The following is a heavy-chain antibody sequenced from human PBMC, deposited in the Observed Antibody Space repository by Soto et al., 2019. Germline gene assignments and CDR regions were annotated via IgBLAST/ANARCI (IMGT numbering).Heavy chain of an antibody. D-gene: IGHD6-13*01. CDR3: ARDGGVIGSSWDAKWFDP. J-gene: IGHJ5*02. CDR1: GGSISSGNYY. Sequence: PSETLSLTCTVSGGSISSGNYYWSWIRQPPGKGLEWIGFISYSGSTYYNLSLKSRITISVDTSKNQFSLNLNFVTAADTAVYYCARDGGVIGSSWDAKWFDPWGQGTLVTVSS. CDR2: ISYSGST. V-gene: IGHV4-30-4*02.